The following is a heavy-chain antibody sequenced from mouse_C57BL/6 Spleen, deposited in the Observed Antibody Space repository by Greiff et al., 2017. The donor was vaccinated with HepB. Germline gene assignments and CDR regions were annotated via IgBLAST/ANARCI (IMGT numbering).Heavy chain of an antibody. V-gene: IGHV5-6*01. CDR1: GFTFSSYG. CDR3: ARQTAQATPWFAY. J-gene: IGHJ3*01. Sequence: EVQVVESGGDLVKPGGSLKLSCAASGFTFSSYGMSWVRQTPDKRLEWVATISSGGSYTYYPDSVKGRFTISRDNAKNTLYLQMSSLKSEDTAMYYCARQTAQATPWFAYWGQGTLVTVSA. D-gene: IGHD3-2*02. CDR2: ISSGGSYT.